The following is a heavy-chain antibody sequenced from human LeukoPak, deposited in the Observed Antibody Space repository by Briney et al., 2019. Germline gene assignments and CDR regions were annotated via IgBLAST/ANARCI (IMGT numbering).Heavy chain of an antibody. D-gene: IGHD3-10*01. CDR1: GFTFSDYY. CDR3: ARVPNYYGSGSPDAFDV. CDR2: ISSSRSYT. Sequence: GGSLRLSCAASGFTFSDYYMSWIRQAPGKGLEWVTYISSSRSYTNYADSVKGRFTTSRDNPKNSLYLQMNSLRAEDTAVDYCARVPNYYGSGSPDAFDVWGQGTMVTVSS. J-gene: IGHJ3*01. V-gene: IGHV3-11*05.